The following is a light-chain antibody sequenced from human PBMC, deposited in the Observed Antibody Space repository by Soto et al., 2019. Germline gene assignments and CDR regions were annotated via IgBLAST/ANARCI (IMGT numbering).Light chain of an antibody. J-gene: IGKJ3*01. CDR1: QSVSSY. Sequence: EIVLTQSPATQSLSPGERATLSCRASQSVSSYLAWYQQKPGQAPRLLIYDASNRATGIPARFSGSGSGTDFTLTISSLEPEDFAVYYCQQRSNWPLTFGPGTKVDI. CDR3: QQRSNWPLT. CDR2: DAS. V-gene: IGKV3-11*01.